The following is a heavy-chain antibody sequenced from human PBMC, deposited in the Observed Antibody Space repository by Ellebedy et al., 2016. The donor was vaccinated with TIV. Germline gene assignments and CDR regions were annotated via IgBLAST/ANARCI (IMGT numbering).Heavy chain of an antibody. J-gene: IGHJ4*02. V-gene: IGHV3-7*03. D-gene: IGHD3-9*01. CDR3: ARARYSLFNY. CDR2: INGDGSEK. Sequence: GGSLRLSCAASGFTFSSYWISWVRQAPGKGLEWVANINGDGSEKYYVESVKGRFTISRDNAKNSLYLQMDSLRAEDTAVYYCARARYSLFNYWGQGALVTVSS. CDR1: GFTFSSYW.